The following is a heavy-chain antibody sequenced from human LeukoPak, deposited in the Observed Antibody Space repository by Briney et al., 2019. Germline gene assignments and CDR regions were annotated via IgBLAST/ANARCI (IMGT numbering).Heavy chain of an antibody. CDR1: GFTFSSYA. V-gene: IGHV3-23*01. J-gene: IGHJ4*02. CDR3: VRDRRDGNNLAYHFDS. CDR2: ISGSGGST. Sequence: GGSLRLSCAASGFTFSSYAMSWVRQAPGKGLEWVSAISGSGGSTYYADSVKGRFTISRDNSKNILFLQMGSLRDEDTALYYCVRDRRDGNNLAYHFDSWGQGTLVTVSS. D-gene: IGHD5-24*01.